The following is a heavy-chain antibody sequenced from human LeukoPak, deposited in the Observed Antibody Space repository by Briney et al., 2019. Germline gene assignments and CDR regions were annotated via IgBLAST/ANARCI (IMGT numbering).Heavy chain of an antibody. D-gene: IGHD6-19*01. V-gene: IGHV3-9*01. J-gene: IGHJ6*02. CDR2: ISWNSGSI. Sequence: GGSLRLSCAASGFTFDDYAMHWVRQAPGKGLEWVSGISWNSGSIGYADSVKGRFTISRDNAKNSLYLQMNSLRAEDTALYYCAKEHSGWFPRNSYYYYYGMDVWGQGTTVTVSS. CDR3: AKEHSGWFPRNSYYYYYGMDV. CDR1: GFTFDDYA.